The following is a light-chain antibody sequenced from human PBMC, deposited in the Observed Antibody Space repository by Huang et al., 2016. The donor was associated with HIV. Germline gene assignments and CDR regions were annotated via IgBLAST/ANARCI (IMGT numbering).Light chain of an antibody. V-gene: IGKV3-20*01. CDR2: GSS. CDR1: ESVGSSSF. CDR3: QLYGSYT. Sequence: EIVLRQSPGTMSLSPGEGATPSGRASESVGSSSFLAWYKQKPGQAPRLLIYGSSSRATDIPDRFSGSGSGTDFTLSISRLEPEDFAVYYCQLYGSYTFGQGTKLEMK. J-gene: IGKJ2*01.